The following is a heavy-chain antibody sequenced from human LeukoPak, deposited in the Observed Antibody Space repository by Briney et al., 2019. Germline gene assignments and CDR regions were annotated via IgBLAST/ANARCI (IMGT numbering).Heavy chain of an antibody. V-gene: IGHV3-23*01. D-gene: IGHD6-19*01. Sequence: GGSLRLSCAASGFTFSSYAMSWVRQAPGKGLEWVSGISGSGGSTYYADSVKGRFTISRDNSKNTLYLQMNSLRAEDTAVYYCAKTSTSGWYILEHWGQGTLVIVSS. CDR2: ISGSGGST. CDR1: GFTFSSYA. J-gene: IGHJ1*01. CDR3: AKTSTSGWYILEH.